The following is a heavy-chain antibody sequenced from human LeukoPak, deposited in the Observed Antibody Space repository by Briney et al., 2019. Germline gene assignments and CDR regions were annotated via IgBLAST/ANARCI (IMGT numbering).Heavy chain of an antibody. J-gene: IGHJ4*02. V-gene: IGHV1-2*06. Sequence: ASVQVSCKASGYTFTGYYMHCVRQAPGQGLEWMGRINPNSGGTNYAQKFQGRVTMTRDTSISTAYMELSRLRSDDTAVYYCARAIPLPNYYDSSGYYGRWGQGTLVTVSS. D-gene: IGHD3-22*01. CDR3: ARAIPLPNYYDSSGYYGR. CDR2: INPNSGGT. CDR1: GYTFTGYY.